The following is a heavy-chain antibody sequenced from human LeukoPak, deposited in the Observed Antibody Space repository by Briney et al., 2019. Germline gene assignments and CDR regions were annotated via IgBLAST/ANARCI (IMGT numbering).Heavy chain of an antibody. D-gene: IGHD3-22*01. CDR3: ARMQYYYDSSCYSAFTYY. Sequence: SDTLSLTCAVSGYSISSNNLRCWIRQPPGKGLEWIGYIYYSGITYYNPSLKSRVTMSVDTSKNQFSLKLRSMAAVDTDMYYCARMQYYYDSSCYSAFTYYWGQGTLVTVSS. V-gene: IGHV4-28*01. CDR1: GYSISSNNL. J-gene: IGHJ4*02. CDR2: IYYSGIT.